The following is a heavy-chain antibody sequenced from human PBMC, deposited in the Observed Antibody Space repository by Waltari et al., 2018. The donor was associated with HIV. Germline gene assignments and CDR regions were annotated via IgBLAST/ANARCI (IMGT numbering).Heavy chain of an antibody. CDR2: IHYSGNT. D-gene: IGHD2-2*01. CDR3: ARHSGIDCSSTSCFKRPFDY. V-gene: IGHV4-39*01. CDR1: GGSLRSSRYY. J-gene: IGHJ4*02. Sequence: QLQLQQSGPGLVKPSETLSLTCTVSGGSLRSSRYYLGCIRQPPGKGLEWIGSIHYSGNTFYNSSLKSRVAISIDTSKNQFSLTLSSVTAADTAVYFCARHSGIDCSSTSCFKRPFDYWGQGSLVTVSS.